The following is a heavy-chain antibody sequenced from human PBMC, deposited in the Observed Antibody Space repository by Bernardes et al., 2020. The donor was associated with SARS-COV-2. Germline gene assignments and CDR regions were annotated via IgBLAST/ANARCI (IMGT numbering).Heavy chain of an antibody. J-gene: IGHJ2*01. Sequence: SETLSLTCTVSGISISSGGYFWSWIRQRSGKGLEWIGYINYSGSTYYHPSLKSRITTSIDTSKNQFSLKLSSVTAADTAVYYCARNNMATVTTFYPWYFDLWGRGTLVSVSS. CDR1: GISISSGGYF. CDR2: INYSGST. CDR3: ARNNMATVTTFYPWYFDL. V-gene: IGHV4-31*03. D-gene: IGHD5-12*01.